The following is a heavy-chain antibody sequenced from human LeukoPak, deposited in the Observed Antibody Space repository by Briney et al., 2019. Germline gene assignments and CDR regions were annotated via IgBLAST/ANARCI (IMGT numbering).Heavy chain of an antibody. Sequence: SETLSLTCTVSGGSISSSGYNWGWIRQPPEKGLEWIGNINYSGTTIYSPSLNSRVTISVDTSQNQFSLKLTSVTAADTAVYYCARRRAAAGPFDYWGQGTLITVSS. J-gene: IGHJ4*02. CDR3: ARRRAAAGPFDY. V-gene: IGHV4-39*01. D-gene: IGHD6-13*01. CDR1: GGSISSSGYN. CDR2: INYSGTT.